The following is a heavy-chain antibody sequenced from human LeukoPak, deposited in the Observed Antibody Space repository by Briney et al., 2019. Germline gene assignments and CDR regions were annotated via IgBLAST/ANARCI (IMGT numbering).Heavy chain of an antibody. Sequence: GGSLRLSCAASGFTFSSYSMNWVRQAPGKGLEWVSYISSSSSTIYYADSVEGRFTISRDNAKNSLYLQMNSLRAEDTAVYYCARAIGKDGYNAGYYGMDVWGQGTTVTVSS. CDR1: GFTFSSYS. J-gene: IGHJ6*02. D-gene: IGHD5-24*01. CDR3: ARAIGKDGYNAGYYGMDV. CDR2: ISSSSSTI. V-gene: IGHV3-48*01.